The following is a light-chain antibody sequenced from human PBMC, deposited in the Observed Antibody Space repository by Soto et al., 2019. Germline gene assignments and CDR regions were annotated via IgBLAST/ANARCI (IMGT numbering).Light chain of an antibody. V-gene: IGKV1-5*01. Sequence: DIQMTQSPSTLSASVGDTVTITCRASQSVNGWLAWYQQKPGKAPKLLISEASSLDSGVPSRFSGSGSGTEYVLSISSLQPEDFATYYCQQYDTYSTFGGGTKVDIK. CDR1: QSVNGW. J-gene: IGKJ4*01. CDR2: EAS. CDR3: QQYDTYST.